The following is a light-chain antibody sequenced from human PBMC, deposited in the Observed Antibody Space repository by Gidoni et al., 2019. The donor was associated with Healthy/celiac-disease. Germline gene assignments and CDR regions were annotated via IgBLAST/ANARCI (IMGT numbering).Light chain of an antibody. V-gene: IGKV1-8*01. Sequence: IRMTQSPSSFSASTGDRVTITCRASQGISSLLAWYQQKPGKAPKLLIYAASTLQSGVPSRVSGSGSGTDFTLTISCLQYEDFATYYCQQYYSYPCTFGPGTKVDIK. CDR3: QQYYSYPCT. CDR2: AAS. J-gene: IGKJ3*01. CDR1: QGISSL.